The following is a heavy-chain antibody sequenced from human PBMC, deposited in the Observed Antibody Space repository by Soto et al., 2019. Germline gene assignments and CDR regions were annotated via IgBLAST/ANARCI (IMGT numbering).Heavy chain of an antibody. J-gene: IGHJ6*02. CDR3: AGGAYSKHYHYGLDV. D-gene: IGHD4-4*01. Sequence: QVQLAESGGGVVQPGTSLRLSCAASGFTFSSFAKHWVRQAPGKGLEWVTVISYDGTNKYYADSVRGRFTISTDISKNALYLEMYGMRAEDTAVYYCAGGAYSKHYHYGLDVWGQGTTVTVSS. CDR2: ISYDGTNK. CDR1: GFTFSSFA. V-gene: IGHV3-30-3*01.